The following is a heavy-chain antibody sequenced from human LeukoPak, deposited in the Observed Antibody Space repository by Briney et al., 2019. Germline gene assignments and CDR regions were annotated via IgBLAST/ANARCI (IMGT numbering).Heavy chain of an antibody. J-gene: IGHJ4*02. Sequence: GGSLRLSCAASGFTFSSYAMSWVRQAPGKGLEWVSAISGSGGSTYYADSVKGRLTISRDNSKDTLYLQMNSLRAEDTAVYYCAKRGPASIGDCGGGSCYVDYWGQGTLVTVS. CDR1: GFTFSSYA. CDR3: AKRGPASIGDCGGGSCYVDY. D-gene: IGHD2-15*01. V-gene: IGHV3-23*01. CDR2: ISGSGGST.